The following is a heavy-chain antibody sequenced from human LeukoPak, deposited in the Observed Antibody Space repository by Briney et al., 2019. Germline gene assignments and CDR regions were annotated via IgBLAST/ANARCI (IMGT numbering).Heavy chain of an antibody. D-gene: IGHD1-26*01. J-gene: IGHJ4*02. CDR2: IKQDGSEK. CDR1: GFTFSSYW. Sequence: GGSLRLSCAASGFTFSSYWMSWVRQAPGKGLEWVANIKQDGSEKYYVDSVKGRFTISRDNAKNSLYLQMNSLRAEDTAVYYCARDHSSGSYGWVYWGQGTQVTVSS. V-gene: IGHV3-7*01. CDR3: ARDHSSGSYGWVY.